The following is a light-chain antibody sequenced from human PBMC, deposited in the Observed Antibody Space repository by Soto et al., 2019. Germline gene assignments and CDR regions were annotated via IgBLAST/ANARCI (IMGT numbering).Light chain of an antibody. V-gene: IGKV1-39*01. Sequence: DIHITESPSSLAASVGDRVTITCRASQNIFTYLNWYQQRPGKAPNLLIYATSNLQSGVPSRFSGSGSGTDFTLTISSLQPEDFATYYCQHSYSSPTFGQGTKVDIK. CDR2: ATS. CDR3: QHSYSSPT. CDR1: QNIFTY. J-gene: IGKJ2*01.